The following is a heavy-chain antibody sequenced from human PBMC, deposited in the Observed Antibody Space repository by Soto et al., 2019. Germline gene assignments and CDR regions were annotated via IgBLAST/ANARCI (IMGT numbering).Heavy chain of an antibody. V-gene: IGHV4-59*01. J-gene: IGHJ6*02. CDR3: ARSPIVVVVAATWYYGMDV. Sequence: QVQLQESGPGLVKPSETLSLTCTVSGGSISSYYWSWIRQPPGKGLEWIGYIYYSGSTNYNPSLKSRVTISVDTSKTQFSLKLSSVTAADTAVYYCARSPIVVVVAATWYYGMDVWGQGTTVTVSS. CDR2: IYYSGST. D-gene: IGHD2-15*01. CDR1: GGSISSYY.